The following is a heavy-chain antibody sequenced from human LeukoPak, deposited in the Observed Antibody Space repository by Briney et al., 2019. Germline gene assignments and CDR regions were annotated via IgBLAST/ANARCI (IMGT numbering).Heavy chain of an antibody. CDR2: IYYSGST. D-gene: IGHD6-13*01. V-gene: IGHV4-59*01. CDR3: ARVAYSSSWFYYYGMDV. CDR1: GGSISSYY. Sequence: SETLSLTCTVSGGSISSYYWSWIRQPPGKGLEWIGYIYYSGSTNYNPSLKSRVTISVDTSKNQFSLKLSSVTAADTAVYYCARVAYSSSWFYYYGMDVWGQGTTVTVSS. J-gene: IGHJ6*02.